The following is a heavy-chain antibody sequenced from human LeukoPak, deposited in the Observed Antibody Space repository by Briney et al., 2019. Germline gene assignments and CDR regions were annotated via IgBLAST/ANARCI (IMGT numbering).Heavy chain of an antibody. CDR3: ARGTTGGYSPSH. CDR2: ISSSSSST. J-gene: IGHJ4*02. CDR1: GFTFSSYS. D-gene: IGHD4-23*01. Sequence: GGSLRLSCAASGFTFSSYSMNWVRQAPGKGLEWVSSISSSSSSTYYADSVRGRFTISRDNAKNSLYLQMNSLRAEDTAVYYCARGTTGGYSPSHWGQGTLVTVSS. V-gene: IGHV3-21*01.